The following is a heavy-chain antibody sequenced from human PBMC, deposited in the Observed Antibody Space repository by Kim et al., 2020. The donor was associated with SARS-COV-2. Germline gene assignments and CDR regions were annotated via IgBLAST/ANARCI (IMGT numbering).Heavy chain of an antibody. CDR2: IIPIFGTA. D-gene: IGHD3-22*01. CDR1: GGTFSSYA. V-gene: IGHV1-69*13. CDR3: ARVIPRYYYDSSGSFDI. J-gene: IGHJ3*02. Sequence: SVKVSCKASGGTFSSYAISWVRQAPGQGLEWMGGIIPIFGTANYAQKFQGRVTITADESTSTAYMELSSLRSEDTAVYYCARVIPRYYYDSSGSFDIWGQGTMVTVSS.